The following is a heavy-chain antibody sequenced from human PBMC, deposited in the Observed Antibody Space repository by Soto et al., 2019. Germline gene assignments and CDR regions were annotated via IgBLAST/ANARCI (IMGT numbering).Heavy chain of an antibody. CDR1: GDSISRGGYS. Sequence: PSETLSLTCAVSGDSISRGGYSWTWIRQPPGKALEWIGNIYDSGSTSYNPSLKSRVTISVDRSKNQFSLKLTSVTAADTAVYFCERGTSYYYDSGMDVWGQGNTLTVS. J-gene: IGHJ6*02. D-gene: IGHD5-18*01. V-gene: IGHV4-30-2*01. CDR3: ERGTSYYYDSGMDV. CDR2: IYDSGST.